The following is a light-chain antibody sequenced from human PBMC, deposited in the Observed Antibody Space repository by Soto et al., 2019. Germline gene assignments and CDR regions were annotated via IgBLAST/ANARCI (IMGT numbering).Light chain of an antibody. Sequence: QSALTQPASLSGSPGQSITISCTGSSSDIGSYNLVSWYQKEPGKAPKLVLYEAYKRPSGVSARFSGSKSGNTASLTISGRQAEDEADYYCSSYAGSRTYVVFGGGTKHTVL. CDR3: SSYAGSRTYVV. V-gene: IGLV2-23*01. J-gene: IGLJ2*01. CDR2: EAY. CDR1: SSDIGSYNL.